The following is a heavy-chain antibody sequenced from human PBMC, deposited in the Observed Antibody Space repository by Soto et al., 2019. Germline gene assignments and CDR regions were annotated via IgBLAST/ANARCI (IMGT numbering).Heavy chain of an antibody. J-gene: IGHJ4*02. V-gene: IGHV4-30-4*01. CDR2: IYHGGNI. CDR1: GGSISDGEYY. D-gene: IGHD2-21*01. Sequence: QVQLQESGPGLVKPSQTLSLTCTVSGGSISDGEYYWSWIRQPPGKGLEWIGHIYHGGNIYNNPPLTRRFTNSGDRSRNRFSRNLHSGSAAATAVYYCAGGLSGDKVGQWGQGPLVTVTS. CDR3: AGGLSGDKVGQ.